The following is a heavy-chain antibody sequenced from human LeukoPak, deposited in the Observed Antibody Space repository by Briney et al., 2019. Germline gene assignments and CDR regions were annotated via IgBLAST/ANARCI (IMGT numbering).Heavy chain of an antibody. J-gene: IGHJ4*02. V-gene: IGHV4-4*02. CDR3: ARVPSTYYDFWSGSDYFDY. D-gene: IGHD3-3*01. Sequence: SETLSLTCAVSGGSISSSSWWSWVRQPPGKGLEWIGEIYHSGSTNYNPSLKSRVTISVDKSKNQFSLKLSSVTAADTAVYYCARVPSTYYDFWSGSDYFDYWGQGTLITVSS. CDR2: IYHSGST. CDR1: GGSISSSSW.